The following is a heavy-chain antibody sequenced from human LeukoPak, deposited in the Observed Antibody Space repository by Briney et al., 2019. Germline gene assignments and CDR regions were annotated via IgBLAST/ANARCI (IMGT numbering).Heavy chain of an antibody. CDR1: GFTFSSYA. CDR3: ARVSHTTPYFDY. Sequence: GGSLRLSCAASGFTFSSYAMSWVRQAPGKGLEWVSAISGSGGSTYYADSVKGRFTISRDNAKNSLYMQMNSLRAEDTAVYYCARVSHTTPYFDYWGQGTLVTVSS. V-gene: IGHV3-23*01. D-gene: IGHD1-1*01. CDR2: ISGSGGST. J-gene: IGHJ4*02.